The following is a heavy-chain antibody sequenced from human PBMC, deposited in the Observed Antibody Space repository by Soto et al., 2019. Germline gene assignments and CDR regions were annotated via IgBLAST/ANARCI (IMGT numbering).Heavy chain of an antibody. Sequence: QVQLVQSGAEVKKPGSSVKVSCKTSGGTFSTYSIVWVRQAPGEGLEWMGGIIPIFGTANYAQKFQDRVTLTADKSTNTAFMELSSLKSDDTAMYYCASSSGNNYGVGTNYYFDYWGQGTLVTVSS. CDR1: GGTFSTYS. D-gene: IGHD1-26*01. J-gene: IGHJ4*02. CDR2: IIPIFGTA. V-gene: IGHV1-69*06. CDR3: ASSSGNNYGVGTNYYFDY.